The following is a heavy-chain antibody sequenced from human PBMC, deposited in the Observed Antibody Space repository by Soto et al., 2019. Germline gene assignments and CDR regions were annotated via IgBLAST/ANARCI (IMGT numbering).Heavy chain of an antibody. CDR2: INPNNGGT. V-gene: IGHV1-2*04. Sequence: ASVKVSCKASGYTFTGYYIHWVRQAPGQGLEWMGWINPNNGGTNYAQRFQGWVTMTRDTSISTAYMEVSRLTPDDTAVYYCAREGLTYRNTWKGMDIWGQETTVTVSS. CDR1: GYTFTGYY. J-gene: IGHJ6*02. D-gene: IGHD1-1*01. CDR3: AREGLTYRNTWKGMDI.